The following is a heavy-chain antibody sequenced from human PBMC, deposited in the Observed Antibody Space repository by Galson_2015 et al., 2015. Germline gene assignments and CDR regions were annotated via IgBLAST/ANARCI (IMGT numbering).Heavy chain of an antibody. V-gene: IGHV3-53*01. Sequence: LRLSCAASGFTVSSNFMSWVRQAPGKEPEWVSIIYSGSSTYYADSVKGRFTISRNNSKNTLFLQMNSLRAEDTAVYYCARTGRYYGMDVWGQGTTVTVSS. CDR2: IYSGSST. CDR3: ARTGRYYGMDV. CDR1: GFTVSSNF. J-gene: IGHJ6*02. D-gene: IGHD3-10*01.